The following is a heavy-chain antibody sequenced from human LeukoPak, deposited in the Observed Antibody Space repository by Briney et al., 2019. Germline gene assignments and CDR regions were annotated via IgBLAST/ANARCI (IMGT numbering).Heavy chain of an antibody. CDR2: VSNDGINK. CDR3: ARDFWSRTTSSSYFDY. V-gene: IGHV3-30-3*01. D-gene: IGHD2-2*01. Sequence: GGSLRLSCAASGFGFSSYVMHWVRQPPGKGLEWVAVVSNDGINKYYGDSVKGRFTISRDNSRNTLYLHMESLRAEDTAVYYCARDFWSRTTSSSYFDYWGQGTLVTVSS. J-gene: IGHJ4*02. CDR1: GFGFSSYV.